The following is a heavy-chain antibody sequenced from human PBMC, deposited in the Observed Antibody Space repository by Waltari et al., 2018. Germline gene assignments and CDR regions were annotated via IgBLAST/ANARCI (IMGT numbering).Heavy chain of an antibody. CDR2: INEDGGEK. Sequence: EVQLVESGGGLVQRGGSLRLSCEASGFSSDWMDWVRQAPGKGLQWVANINEDGGEKYYLGSVKGRFTISRDNAKKLVYLEMNSLRAEDTAIYYCSKRLEIWGRGTMVAVSS. CDR1: GFSSDW. V-gene: IGHV3-7*01. CDR3: SKRLEI. J-gene: IGHJ3*02.